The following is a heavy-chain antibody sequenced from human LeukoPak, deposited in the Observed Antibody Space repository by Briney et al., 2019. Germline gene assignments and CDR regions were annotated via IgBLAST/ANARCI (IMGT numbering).Heavy chain of an antibody. Sequence: SETLSLTCTVSGGSISSYYWSWIRQPPGQGLEWIGYIYYSGSTNYNPSLKSRVTISVDTSKNQFSLKLSSVTAADTAVYYCARVWGVTDFYDNRGAFDIWGQGTMVTVSS. CDR1: GGSISSYY. V-gene: IGHV4-59*01. CDR3: ARVWGVTDFYDNRGAFDI. D-gene: IGHD3-22*01. J-gene: IGHJ3*02. CDR2: IYYSGST.